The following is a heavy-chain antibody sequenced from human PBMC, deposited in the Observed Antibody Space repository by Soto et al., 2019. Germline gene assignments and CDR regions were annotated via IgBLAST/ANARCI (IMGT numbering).Heavy chain of an antibody. Sequence: GSLRLSCAASGFTFSSYSMNWVRQAPGKGLEWVSSISSSSSYIYYADSVKGRFTISRDNAKNSLYLQMNSLRAEDTAVYYCARKSYYYDSSGYTFDYWGRGTLVTVSS. J-gene: IGHJ4*02. D-gene: IGHD3-22*01. V-gene: IGHV3-21*01. CDR1: GFTFSSYS. CDR3: ARKSYYYDSSGYTFDY. CDR2: ISSSSSYI.